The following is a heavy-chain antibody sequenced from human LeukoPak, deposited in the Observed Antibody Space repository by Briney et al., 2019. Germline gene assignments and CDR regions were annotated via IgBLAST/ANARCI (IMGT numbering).Heavy chain of an antibody. V-gene: IGHV3-7*01. CDR2: IKQDGSEK. CDR1: RFTFSSYW. D-gene: IGHD6-13*01. CDR3: ARAGSSSWYGPYYYYYGMDV. J-gene: IGHJ6*02. Sequence: GGSLRLSCAASRFTFSSYWMSWVRQAPGKGLEWVANIKQDGSEKYYVDSVKGRFTISRDNAKNSLYLQMNSLRAEDTAVYYCARAGSSSWYGPYYYYYGMDVWGQGTTVTVSS.